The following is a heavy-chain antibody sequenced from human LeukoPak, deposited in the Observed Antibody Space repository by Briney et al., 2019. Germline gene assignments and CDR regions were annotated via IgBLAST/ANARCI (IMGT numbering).Heavy chain of an antibody. V-gene: IGHV3-66*02. D-gene: IGHD1-26*01. J-gene: IGHJ6*03. CDR1: GFTVRSNY. Sequence: GGSLRLSCAASGFTVRSNYMSWVRQAPGKGLEWVSVIYSGGSTYYADSVKGRFTISRDNSKNTLYLQMNSLRADDTAVYYCARAWDAYYYYYMDVWGKGTTVTVSS. CDR3: ARAWDAYYYYYMDV. CDR2: IYSGGST.